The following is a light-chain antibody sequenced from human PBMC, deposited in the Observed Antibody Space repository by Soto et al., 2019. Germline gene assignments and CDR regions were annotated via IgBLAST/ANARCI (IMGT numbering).Light chain of an antibody. V-gene: IGKV3D-20*01. CDR1: QSVASGH. CDR3: QQYGSSPWT. Sequence: EIVLTKSPGTLSLSPGERATLSCRASQSVASGHLAWYQQKPGLAPRLLIYDASSRATGIPDRFSGSGSGTDFTLTISRLEPEDFAVYYCQQYGSSPWTFGQGTKVDIK. CDR2: DAS. J-gene: IGKJ1*01.